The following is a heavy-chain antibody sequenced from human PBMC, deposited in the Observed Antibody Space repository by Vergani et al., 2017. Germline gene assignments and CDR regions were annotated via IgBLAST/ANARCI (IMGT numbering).Heavy chain of an antibody. CDR3: ARDSFPSSSWAFDI. J-gene: IGHJ3*02. CDR2: IYYSGST. D-gene: IGHD6-13*01. V-gene: IGHV4-31*03. CDR1: GGSISSGGYY. Sequence: QVPLQESGPGLVKPSQTLSLTCTVSGGSISSGGYYWSWIRQHPGKGLEWIGYIYYSGSTYYNPSLKSRVTISVDTSKNQFSLKLSSVTAADTAVYYCARDSFPSSSWAFDIWGQGTIVTVSS.